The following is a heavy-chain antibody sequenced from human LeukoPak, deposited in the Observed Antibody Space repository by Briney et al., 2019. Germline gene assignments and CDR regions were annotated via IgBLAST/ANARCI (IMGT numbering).Heavy chain of an antibody. J-gene: IGHJ4*02. CDR3: ARGRQIYYYDSSGYLDY. V-gene: IGHV1-18*01. Sequence: RASVKVSCKASGYTFTSYGISWVRQAPGQGLEWMGWISGPNGYTNYAQKLQGRVTMTTDTSTSTAYMELRSLRSDDTAVYYCARGRQIYYYDSSGYLDYWGQGTLVTVSS. CDR1: GYTFTSYG. CDR2: ISGPNGYT. D-gene: IGHD3-22*01.